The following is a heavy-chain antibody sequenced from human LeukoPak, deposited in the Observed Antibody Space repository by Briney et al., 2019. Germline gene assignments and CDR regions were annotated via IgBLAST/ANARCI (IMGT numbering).Heavy chain of an antibody. D-gene: IGHD6-13*01. J-gene: IGHJ6*03. V-gene: IGHV3-21*01. CDR2: ISSSSSYI. Sequence: GGSPRLSCAASGFTFSSYSMNWVRQAPGKGLEWVSSISSSSSYIYYADSVKGRFTISRDNAKNSLYLQMNSLRAEDTAVYYCARGFIAAAWDYMDVWGKGTTVTVSS. CDR1: GFTFSSYS. CDR3: ARGFIAAAWDYMDV.